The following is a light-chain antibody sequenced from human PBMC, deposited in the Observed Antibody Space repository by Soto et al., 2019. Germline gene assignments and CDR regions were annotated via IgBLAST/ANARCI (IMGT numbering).Light chain of an antibody. CDR2: GAS. CDR3: QQYGSSPWT. J-gene: IGKJ1*01. V-gene: IGKV3-20*01. Sequence: EIVLTQSPGTLSLSPGERATLSCRASQSVSSSYLAWYQQKPGQAPRLLIYGASSRATSIADRCSGSGSETDSTLTISRLEPEDFAVYYCQQYGSSPWTFGQGTKVEIK. CDR1: QSVSSSY.